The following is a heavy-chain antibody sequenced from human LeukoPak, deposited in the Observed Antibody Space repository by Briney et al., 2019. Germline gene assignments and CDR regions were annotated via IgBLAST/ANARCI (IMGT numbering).Heavy chain of an antibody. J-gene: IGHJ6*03. D-gene: IGHD3-9*01. Sequence: GGSLRLSCAASGFTFDDYTMHWVRQAPGKGLEWVSLISWDGGSTYYADSVKGRFTISRDNSKNSLYLQMNSLRTEDTALYYCAKAGLDILSYYYMDVWGKGTTVTVSS. CDR2: ISWDGGST. CDR1: GFTFDDYT. CDR3: AKAGLDILSYYYMDV. V-gene: IGHV3-43*01.